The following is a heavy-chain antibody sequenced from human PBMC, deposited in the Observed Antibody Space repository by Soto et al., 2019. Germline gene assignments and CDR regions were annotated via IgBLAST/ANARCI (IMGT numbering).Heavy chain of an antibody. CDR1: GGSISSGDYY. CDR3: ARVRAKALYYDSSGPDY. V-gene: IGHV4-30-4*01. CDR2: IYYSGST. D-gene: IGHD3-22*01. J-gene: IGHJ4*02. Sequence: TLSLTCTVSGGSISSGDYYWSWIRQPPGKGLEWIGYIYYSGSTYYNPSLKSRVTISVDTSKNQFSLKLSSVTAADTAVYYCARVRAKALYYDSSGPDYWGQGTLVTVSS.